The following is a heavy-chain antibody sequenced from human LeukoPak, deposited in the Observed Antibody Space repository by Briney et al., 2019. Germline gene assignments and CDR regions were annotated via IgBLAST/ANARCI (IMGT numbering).Heavy chain of an antibody. D-gene: IGHD3-10*01. Sequence: SETLSLTCAVSGGSISSSNWWSWVRQPPGKGLEWIGEIYHSGSTNYNPSLKSRVTISVDKSKNQFSLKLSSVTAADTAVYYCARYSVLLWFGELLGAFDIWGQGTMVTVSS. CDR2: IYHSGST. CDR3: ARYSVLLWFGELLGAFDI. J-gene: IGHJ3*02. V-gene: IGHV4-4*02. CDR1: GGSISSSNW.